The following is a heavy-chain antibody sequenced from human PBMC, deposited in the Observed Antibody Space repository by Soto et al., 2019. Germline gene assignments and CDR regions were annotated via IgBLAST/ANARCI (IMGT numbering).Heavy chain of an antibody. D-gene: IGHD1-26*01. J-gene: IGHJ3*02. Sequence: QVQLVESGGGVVQPGKSLRLSCEASGFTFSNYGMHWVRQPPGKGLEWVAIIWYDGGKKDYADSAKGRFTISRDNSKNTLYLQMNSLRGDDTAVYYCARDSGVGAIHGAALDIGGQGTMVSVSS. CDR2: IWYDGGKK. CDR3: ARDSGVGAIHGAALDI. CDR1: GFTFSNYG. V-gene: IGHV3-33*01.